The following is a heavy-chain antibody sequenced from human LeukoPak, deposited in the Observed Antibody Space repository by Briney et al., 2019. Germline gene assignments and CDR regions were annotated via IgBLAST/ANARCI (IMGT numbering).Heavy chain of an antibody. CDR2: IYTSGST. D-gene: IGHD2-2*02. CDR3: AALPKSRYCSSTSCYRRGNNWFDP. J-gene: IGHJ5*02. V-gene: IGHV4-61*02. CDR1: GGSISSGSYY. Sequence: SETLSLTCTVSGGSISSGSYYWSWIRQPAGKGLEWIGRIYTSGSTNYNPSLKSRVTISVDTSKNQFSLKLSSVTAADTAVYYCAALPKSRYCSSTSCYRRGNNWFDPWGQGTLVTVSS.